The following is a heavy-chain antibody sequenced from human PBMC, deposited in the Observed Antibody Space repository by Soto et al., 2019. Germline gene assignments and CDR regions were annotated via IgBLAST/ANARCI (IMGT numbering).Heavy chain of an antibody. CDR3: ARGYDFWSPPLKGWDYYYYGMDV. V-gene: IGHV1-69*13. J-gene: IGHJ6*02. D-gene: IGHD3-3*01. CDR1: GGTFSSYA. Sequence: GASVKVSCKASGGTFSSYAISWVRQAPGQGLEPMGGIIPIFGASNYAQKFKSRVTITADESTSTAYRELSSLRSEDTAVYYCARGYDFWSPPLKGWDYYYYGMDVWGQGTTVTVSS. CDR2: IIPIFGAS.